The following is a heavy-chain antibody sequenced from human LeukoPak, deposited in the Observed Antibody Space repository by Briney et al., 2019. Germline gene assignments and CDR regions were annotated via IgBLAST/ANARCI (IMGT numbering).Heavy chain of an antibody. Sequence: PAETLSRTRTVTAGSITSYYGSWIRHPPGEGLECIRYIYYSGSTYYNPSLNGRVTISVHTSKNQFSLKLSSVTAADTAVYYCARYVWGSYPTFEDYWGQGTLVTVSS. CDR1: AGSITSYY. D-gene: IGHD3-16*02. CDR3: ARYVWGSYPTFEDY. CDR2: IYYSGST. J-gene: IGHJ4*02. V-gene: IGHV4-59*08.